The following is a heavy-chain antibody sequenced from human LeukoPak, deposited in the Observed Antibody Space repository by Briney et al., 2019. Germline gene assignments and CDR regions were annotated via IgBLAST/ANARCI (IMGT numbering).Heavy chain of an antibody. CDR1: GYTLTGYY. V-gene: IGHV1-2*02. Sequence: ASVTVSCTASGYTLTGYYMHWVRQAPGQGPEWMGWINGNSGGTKYAQKFEGRVTITSDTSTSTVQMDLGTLRSDDTAVYYCARENIEQWPAFDYWGQGTPVTVSS. CDR2: INGNSGGT. J-gene: IGHJ4*02. D-gene: IGHD1/OR15-1a*01. CDR3: ARENIEQWPAFDY.